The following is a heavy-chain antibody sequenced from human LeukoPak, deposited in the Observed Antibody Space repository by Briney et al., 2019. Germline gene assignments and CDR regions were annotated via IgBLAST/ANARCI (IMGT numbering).Heavy chain of an antibody. CDR1: GLTFSWFW. CDR3: AIAPAAADSH. V-gene: IGHV3-7*01. CDR2: IKGDGSQK. D-gene: IGHD6-13*01. Sequence: GGSLRLSCAASGLTFSWFWMTWVRQAPGKGLEWVANIKGDGSQKTYVDSVKGRFTISRDNAKNSMYLQMTSLRAEDTAVYYCAIAPAAADSHWGQGTLVAVSS. J-gene: IGHJ4*02.